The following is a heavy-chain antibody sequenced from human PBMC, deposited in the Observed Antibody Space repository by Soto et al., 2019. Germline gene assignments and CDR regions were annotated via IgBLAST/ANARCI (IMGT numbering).Heavy chain of an antibody. CDR1: GYSFAGYW. D-gene: IGHD3-22*01. J-gene: IGHJ4*02. CDR2: SVPSDSQT. Sequence: PGESLKISCKGSGYSFAGYWITWVRQKPGKGLGWMGRSVPSDSQTYYSPSFRGHVTISVTKSITTVFLQWSSLRASDTAMYYCARQIYDSDTGPNFQYYFDSWGQGTPVTVSS. V-gene: IGHV5-10-1*01. CDR3: ARQIYDSDTGPNFQYYFDS.